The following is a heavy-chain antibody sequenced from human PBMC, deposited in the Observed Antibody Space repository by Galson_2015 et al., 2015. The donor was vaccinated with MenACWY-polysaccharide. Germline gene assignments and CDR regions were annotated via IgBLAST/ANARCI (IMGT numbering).Heavy chain of an antibody. J-gene: IGHJ6*02. CDR1: ALTVKSHY. V-gene: IGHV3-66*02. Sequence: SLRLSCAASALTVKSHYMTWLRQAPGKGLKWVSVTYSGGTTDYADSVKGRFTIFRDSSKNTLSLQMNNLRPEDTAVYYCAREIYGSESYIPRLDAWGQGTTVIVS. D-gene: IGHD3-10*01. CDR3: AREIYGSESYIPRLDA. CDR2: TYSGGTT.